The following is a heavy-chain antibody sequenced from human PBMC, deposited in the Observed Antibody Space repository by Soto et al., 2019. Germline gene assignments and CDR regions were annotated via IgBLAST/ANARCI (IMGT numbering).Heavy chain of an antibody. CDR1: GFTFSGYA. Sequence: GGSLRLSCAASGFTFSGYAMSWVRQAPGKGLEWVSAISGSGGSTYYADSVKGRFTISRDNSKNTLYLQMNSLRAEDTAVYYCAKAANCSSTSCYYGSAFPFYGMDVWGQGATVTVSS. CDR3: AKAANCSSTSCYYGSAFPFYGMDV. V-gene: IGHV3-23*01. D-gene: IGHD2-2*01. J-gene: IGHJ6*02. CDR2: ISGSGGST.